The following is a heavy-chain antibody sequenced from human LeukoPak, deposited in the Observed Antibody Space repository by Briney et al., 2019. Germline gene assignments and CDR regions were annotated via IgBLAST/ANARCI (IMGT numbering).Heavy chain of an antibody. CDR2: ISGSGGST. D-gene: IGHD2-15*01. J-gene: IGHJ4*02. CDR1: GFTFSSYA. CDR3: AKDHVVVVAAIGY. V-gene: IGHV3-23*01. Sequence: GGSLRLSCAASGFTFSSYAMSWVRQAPGKGLEWVSAISGSGGSTYYADSVKGRFTISRDNSKNTLYLQMSSLRAEDTAVYYCAKDHVVVVAAIGYWGQGTLVTVSS.